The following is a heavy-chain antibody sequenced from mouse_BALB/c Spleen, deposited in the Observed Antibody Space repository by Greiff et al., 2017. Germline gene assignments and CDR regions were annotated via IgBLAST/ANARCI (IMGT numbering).Heavy chain of an antibody. V-gene: IGHV2-9*02. Sequence: VKLMESGPGLVAPSQSLSITCTASGFSFTSYGVHWVRQPPGKGLEWLGVIWAGGSTNYNSALMSRLSISKDNSKSQVFLKMNSLQTDDTAMYYCASFITTVTGFAYWGQGTLVTVSA. CDR1: GFSFTSYG. D-gene: IGHD1-2*01. CDR3: ASFITTVTGFAY. J-gene: IGHJ3*01. CDR2: IWAGGST.